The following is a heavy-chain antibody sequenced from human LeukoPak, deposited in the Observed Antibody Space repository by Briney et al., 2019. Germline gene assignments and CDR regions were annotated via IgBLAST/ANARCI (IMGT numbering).Heavy chain of an antibody. V-gene: IGHV4-59*08. CDR2: MYYSGST. CDR1: GGSISGYY. CDR3: ARHFTYYYDSSGYPRDAFDI. Sequence: SETLSLTCTVSGGSISGYYWSWIRQSPGKGLVWIGYMYYSGSTNYNPSLESRITISIDMSNNQFSLTLGSVTAADTALYYCARHFTYYYDSSGYPRDAFDIWGQGTMVTVSS. D-gene: IGHD3-22*01. J-gene: IGHJ3*02.